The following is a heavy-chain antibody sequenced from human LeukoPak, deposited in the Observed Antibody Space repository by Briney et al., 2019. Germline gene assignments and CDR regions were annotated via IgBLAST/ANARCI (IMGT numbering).Heavy chain of an antibody. CDR3: ARHSGSYYDFDY. CDR1: GGSINNYY. D-gene: IGHD1-26*01. V-gene: IGHV4-59*08. Sequence: SETLSLTCTVSGGSINNYYWGWIRQPPGKGLEWIGFIYYSGSTNYNPSLKSRVTISVDTSKNQFSLKLSSVTAADTAVYYCARHSGSYYDFDYWGQGTLVTVSS. J-gene: IGHJ4*02. CDR2: IYYSGST.